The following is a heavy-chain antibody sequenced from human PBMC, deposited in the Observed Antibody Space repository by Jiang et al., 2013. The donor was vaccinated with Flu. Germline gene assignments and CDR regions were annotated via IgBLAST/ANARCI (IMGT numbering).Heavy chain of an antibody. CDR1: GFTFSSYG. V-gene: IGHV3-33*01. CDR2: IWYDGSNK. CDR3: ARGTGVRYFDHPDY. J-gene: IGHJ4*02. D-gene: IGHD3-9*01. Sequence: QLVESGGGVVQPGRSLRLSCAASGFTFSSYGMHWVRQAPGKGLEWVAVIWYDGSNKYYADSVKGRFTISRDNSKNTLYLQMNSLRAEDTAVYYCARGTGVRYFDHPDYWGQGTLVTVSS.